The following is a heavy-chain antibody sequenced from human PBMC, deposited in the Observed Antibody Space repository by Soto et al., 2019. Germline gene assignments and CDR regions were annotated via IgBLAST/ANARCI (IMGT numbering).Heavy chain of an antibody. CDR2: ISYDGSNK. CDR3: VKDRVLMVYAPTSMDV. Sequence: QVQLVESGGGVVQPGRSLRLSCAASGFTFSSYGMHWVRQAPGKGLEWVAVISYDGSNKYYADSVKGRFTISRDNSKNTLYLQMNSLRAEDTAVYYCVKDRVLMVYAPTSMDVWGQGTTVTVSS. D-gene: IGHD2-8*01. V-gene: IGHV3-30*18. CDR1: GFTFSSYG. J-gene: IGHJ6*02.